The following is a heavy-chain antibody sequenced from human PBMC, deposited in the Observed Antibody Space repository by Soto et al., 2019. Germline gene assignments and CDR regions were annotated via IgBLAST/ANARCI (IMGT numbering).Heavy chain of an antibody. CDR3: AREGSRWAMAGRPT. Sequence: SVKVSCKASGGTFSSYAISWVRQAPGQGLEWMGGIIPIFGTANYAQKFQGRVTITADESTSTAYMELSSLRSEDTAVYYCAREGSRWAMAGRPTWGQGTLVTVSS. J-gene: IGHJ5*02. D-gene: IGHD6-19*01. CDR1: GGTFSSYA. V-gene: IGHV1-69*13. CDR2: IIPIFGTA.